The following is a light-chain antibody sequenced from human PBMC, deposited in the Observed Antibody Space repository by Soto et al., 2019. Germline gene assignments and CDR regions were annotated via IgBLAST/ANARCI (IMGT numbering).Light chain of an antibody. CDR2: DNS. CDR3: GTWDSSLSVVV. Sequence: QSVLTQSSSVSAAAGQKVSISCSGSYSNIGSNFVSWYQHFPGSAPNLVIYDNSNRPSGIPDRFSGSKSCSSATLGITGLQTGDEADYYCGTWDSSLSVVVFGGGTKLTVL. V-gene: IGLV1-51*01. CDR1: YSNIGSNF. J-gene: IGLJ2*01.